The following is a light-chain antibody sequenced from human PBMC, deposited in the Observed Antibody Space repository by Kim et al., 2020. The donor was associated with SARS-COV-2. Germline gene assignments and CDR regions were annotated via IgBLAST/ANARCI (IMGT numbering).Light chain of an antibody. CDR2: DAS. V-gene: IGKV1-27*01. CDR1: QGISNF. J-gene: IGKJ1*01. Sequence: YASVGDRVTIPCRSSQGISNFLAWYQQKPGKVPQLLIYDASVLQSGVPSRFSGSGSGTDFTLTISGLQPEDIATYYCQRYNSAPWTFGQGTKLEI. CDR3: QRYNSAPWT.